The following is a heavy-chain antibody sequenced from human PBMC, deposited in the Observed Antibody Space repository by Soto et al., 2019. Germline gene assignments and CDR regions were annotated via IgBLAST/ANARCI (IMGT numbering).Heavy chain of an antibody. D-gene: IGHD2-15*01. CDR3: ARVYCSGGGCYGIDY. V-gene: IGHV1-46*01. Sequence: QVQLVQSGAEVKKPGASVKISCKASGDTFTSYYMHWVRQAPGQGLEWMGIINPSGDTSYAQKFQGRVPMTRDTSTSTVYMELSSLRSEDTAVYYCARVYCSGGGCYGIDYWGQGTLVTVSS. J-gene: IGHJ4*02. CDR2: INPSGDT. CDR1: GDTFTSYY.